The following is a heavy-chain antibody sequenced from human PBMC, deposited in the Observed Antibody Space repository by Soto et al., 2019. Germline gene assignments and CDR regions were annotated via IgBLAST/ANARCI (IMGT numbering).Heavy chain of an antibody. CDR3: ARDRCSSTSCYPFDY. D-gene: IGHD2-2*01. J-gene: IGHJ4*02. Sequence: QSGGSLRLSCAASGFTFSSYAMHWVRQAPGKGLEWVAVISYDGSNKYYADSVKGRFTISRDNSKNTLYLQMNSLRAEDTAVYYCARDRCSSTSCYPFDYWGQGTLVTVSS. CDR2: ISYDGSNK. CDR1: GFTFSSYA. V-gene: IGHV3-30-3*01.